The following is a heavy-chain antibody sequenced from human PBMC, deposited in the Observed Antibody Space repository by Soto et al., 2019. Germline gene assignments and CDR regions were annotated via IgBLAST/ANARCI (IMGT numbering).Heavy chain of an antibody. Sequence: GGSLRLSCAASGFTFSSYGMHWVRQAPGKGLEWVAVISYDGSNKYYADSVKGRFTISRDNSKNTLYLQMNSLRAEDTAVYYCAMGYYDSSGVFDYWGQGTLVTVSS. CDR1: GFTFSSYG. J-gene: IGHJ4*02. D-gene: IGHD3-22*01. CDR2: ISYDGSNK. V-gene: IGHV3-30*03. CDR3: AMGYYDSSGVFDY.